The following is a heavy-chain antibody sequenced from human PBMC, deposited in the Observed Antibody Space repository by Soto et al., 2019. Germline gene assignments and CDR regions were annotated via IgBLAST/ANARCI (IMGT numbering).Heavy chain of an antibody. CDR3: ARGGWYLHDAFDI. Sequence: QVQLVESGGGVVQPGRSLRLSCAASGFTFSSYAMHWVRQAPGKGLEWVGIINPSGGSTSYAQKFQGRVTMTRDTSTSTVYMELSSLRSEDTAVYYCARGGWYLHDAFDIWGQGTMVTVSS. J-gene: IGHJ3*02. D-gene: IGHD6-19*01. CDR1: GFTFSSYA. V-gene: IGHV1-46*01. CDR2: INPSGGST.